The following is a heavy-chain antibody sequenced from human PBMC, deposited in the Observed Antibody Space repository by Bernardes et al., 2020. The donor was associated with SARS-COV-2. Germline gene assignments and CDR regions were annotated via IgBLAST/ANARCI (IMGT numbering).Heavy chain of an antibody. CDR3: ARDSRGYCSINTCYGWTY. J-gene: IGHJ4*02. V-gene: IGHV3-21*01. D-gene: IGHD2-2*01. CDR1: GFTFNTYA. Sequence: GGSLRLSCAASGFTFNTYAMNWVRQAPGKGLEWVSSISSTSTHMYYADSVKGRFTISRDNAKNSLYLQMNNLRAEDTAVYYCARDSRGYCSINTCYGWTYWGQGTLVTVSS. CDR2: ISSTSTHM.